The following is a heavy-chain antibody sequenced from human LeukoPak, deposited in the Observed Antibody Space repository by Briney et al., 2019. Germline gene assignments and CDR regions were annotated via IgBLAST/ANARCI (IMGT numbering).Heavy chain of an antibody. CDR1: GGTFSSYA. J-gene: IGHJ3*02. Sequence: ASVKVSCKASGGTFSSYAISWVRQAPGQGLEWMGRIIPIFGTANYAQKFQGRVTITTDESTSTAYMELSSLRSEDTAVYYCARDWTVARAFDIWGQGTMVTVSS. CDR3: ARDWTVARAFDI. V-gene: IGHV1-69*05. CDR2: IIPIFGTA. D-gene: IGHD5-12*01.